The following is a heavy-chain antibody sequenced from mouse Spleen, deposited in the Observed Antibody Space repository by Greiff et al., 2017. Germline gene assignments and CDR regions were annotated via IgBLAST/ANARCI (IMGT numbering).Heavy chain of an antibody. CDR2: IHPSDSDT. J-gene: IGHJ4*01. Sequence: QVQLKQPGAELVKPGASVKVSCKASGYTFTSYWMHWVKQRPGQGLEWIGRIHPSDSDTNYNQKFKGKATLTVDKSSSTAYMQLSSLTSEDSAVYYCAIGGGYDVYAMDYWGQGTSVTVSS. CDR3: AIGGGYDVYAMDY. CDR1: GYTFTSYW. V-gene: IGHV1-74*01. D-gene: IGHD2-14*01.